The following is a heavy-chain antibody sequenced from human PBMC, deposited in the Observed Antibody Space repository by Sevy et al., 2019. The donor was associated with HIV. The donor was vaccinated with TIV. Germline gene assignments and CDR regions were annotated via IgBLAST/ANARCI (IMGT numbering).Heavy chain of an antibody. Sequence: SETLSLTCSVSGGSISSSPYYWSWIRQSPGKGLEWIGSFYESERDFYNPSLKSRITIFVDTSKNQFSLRLRSVTAADTALYYCARHRAYCSDGSCYSPWYFDLWGRGTLVTVSS. CDR3: ARHRAYCSDGSCYSPWYFDL. CDR2: FYESERD. V-gene: IGHV4-39*01. CDR1: GGSISSSPYY. J-gene: IGHJ2*01. D-gene: IGHD2-15*01.